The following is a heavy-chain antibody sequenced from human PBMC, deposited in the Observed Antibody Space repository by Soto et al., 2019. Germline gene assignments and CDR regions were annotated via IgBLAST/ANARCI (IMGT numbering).Heavy chain of an antibody. D-gene: IGHD1-20*01. Sequence: ASVKVSCKASGGTFRSYAISWVRQAPGQGLEWMGGIIPILGIANYAQNFQGRVTFTADKSTSTVYMQLSSLRSEDTAVYYCARRARNCNFDYWGQGTLVTVSS. V-gene: IGHV1-69*10. CDR3: ARRARNCNFDY. J-gene: IGHJ4*02. CDR1: GGTFRSYA. CDR2: IIPILGIA.